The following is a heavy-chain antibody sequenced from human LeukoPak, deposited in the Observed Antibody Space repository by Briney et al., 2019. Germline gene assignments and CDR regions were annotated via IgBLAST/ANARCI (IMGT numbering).Heavy chain of an antibody. Sequence: PGGSLRLSCVASGFTFSSYWISWVRQAPGKGLEWVANIKQDGSEKYYVDSVKGRFTISRDNAKNSLYLQMNSLRAHDTAVYYCAKLHQSRRDYWGQGTLVTVSS. V-gene: IGHV3-7*03. J-gene: IGHJ4*02. CDR2: IKQDGSEK. D-gene: IGHD2-2*01. CDR1: GFTFSSYW. CDR3: AKLHQSRRDY.